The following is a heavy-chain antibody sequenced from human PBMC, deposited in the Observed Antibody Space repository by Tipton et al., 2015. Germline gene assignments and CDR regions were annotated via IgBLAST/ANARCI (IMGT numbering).Heavy chain of an antibody. D-gene: IGHD3-9*01. CDR2: IFHRGDT. J-gene: IGHJ4*02. V-gene: IGHV4-38-2*01. CDR1: GYSISSGYY. Sequence: TLSLTCDVSGYSISSGYYWGWIRQPPGKGLEWIGSIFHRGDTNYNPSLKSRVTISLDTSKNQFSLKLTSVTAADTAVYYCACQDYDSLTRDYQTVDYWGQGTLDTVSS. CDR3: ACQDYDSLTRDYQTVDY.